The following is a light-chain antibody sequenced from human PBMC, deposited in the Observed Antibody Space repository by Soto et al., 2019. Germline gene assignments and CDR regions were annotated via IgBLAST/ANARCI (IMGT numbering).Light chain of an antibody. CDR2: EVS. V-gene: IGLV2-8*01. Sequence: QSALTQPASVSGSPGQSITISCTGTSSDVGSYNLVSWYQQHPGKAPKFMIYEVSKRPSGVPDRFSGSKSGNTASLTVSGLQAEDEADYYCSSYAGSNNVVFGGGTKLTVL. CDR3: SSYAGSNNVV. CDR1: SSDVGSYNL. J-gene: IGLJ2*01.